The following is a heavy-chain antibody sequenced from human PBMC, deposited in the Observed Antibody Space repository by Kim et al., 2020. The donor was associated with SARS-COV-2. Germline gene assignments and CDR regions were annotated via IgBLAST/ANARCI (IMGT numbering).Heavy chain of an antibody. J-gene: IGHJ3*02. D-gene: IGHD4-17*01. CDR3: AKTCGKTTVTTYHDAFDI. CDR2: ISGSGGST. CDR1: GFTFSSYA. V-gene: IGHV3-23*01. Sequence: GGSLRLSCAASGFTFSSYAMSWVRQAPGKGLEWVSAISGSGGSTYYADSVKGRFTISRDNSKNTLYLQMNSLRAEDTAVYYCAKTCGKTTVTTYHDAFDIWGQGTMVTVSS.